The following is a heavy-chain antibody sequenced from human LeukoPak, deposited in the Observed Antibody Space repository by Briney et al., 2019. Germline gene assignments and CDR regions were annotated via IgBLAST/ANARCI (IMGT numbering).Heavy chain of an antibody. Sequence: SETLSLTCTVSGAPISSYYWSWIRQPPGKGLEWIGYIVYSGNTNYNPSLKSRVTISLGTSKNLFSLRLTSVTAADTAVYYCARTPGSGYYHGPLYFDYWGQGTLVTVSS. J-gene: IGHJ4*02. CDR2: IVYSGNT. CDR1: GAPISSYY. V-gene: IGHV4-59*08. CDR3: ARTPGSGYYHGPLYFDY. D-gene: IGHD3-22*01.